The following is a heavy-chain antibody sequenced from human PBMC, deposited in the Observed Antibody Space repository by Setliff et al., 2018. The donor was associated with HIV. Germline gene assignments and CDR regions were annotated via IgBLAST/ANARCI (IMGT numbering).Heavy chain of an antibody. CDR2: IFYTGST. V-gene: IGHV4-39*01. CDR3: ARVPSTTGFDY. D-gene: IGHD5-12*01. J-gene: IGHJ4*02. Sequence: SETLSLTCRFSGGSISSSTYYWGWIRQPPGKGLEWIGDIFYTGSTYYNPSLKSRVAISVDTSKNQFSLKLSSVTAADTGVYYCARVPSTTGFDYWGQGSLVTVSS. CDR1: GGSISSSTYY.